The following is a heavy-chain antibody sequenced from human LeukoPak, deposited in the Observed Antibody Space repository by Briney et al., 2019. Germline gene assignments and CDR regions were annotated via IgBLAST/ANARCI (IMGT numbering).Heavy chain of an antibody. CDR1: GFIFSGYW. Sequence: GGSLRLSCAASGFIFSGYWMNWVRQAPGKGLEWEANIKQDGSEQHYVDSVRGRFTISRDNTKNSLYLQMNSLRVEDAAVYYCARDGFVGAADYWGQGTLVTVSS. D-gene: IGHD6-13*01. V-gene: IGHV3-7*01. J-gene: IGHJ4*02. CDR2: IKQDGSEQ. CDR3: ARDGFVGAADY.